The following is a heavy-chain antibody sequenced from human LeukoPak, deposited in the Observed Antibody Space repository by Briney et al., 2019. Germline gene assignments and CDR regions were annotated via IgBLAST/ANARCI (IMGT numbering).Heavy chain of an antibody. Sequence: SETLSLTCTVSGGSISSGGYYWSWIRQPPGKGLEWIGYIYHSGSTYYNPSLKSRVTISVDRSKNQFSLKLSSVTAADTAVYYCARDLIIVGPDWGQGTLVTVSS. V-gene: IGHV4-30-2*01. CDR3: ARDLIIVGPD. CDR1: GGSISSGGYY. D-gene: IGHD1-26*01. CDR2: IYHSGST. J-gene: IGHJ4*02.